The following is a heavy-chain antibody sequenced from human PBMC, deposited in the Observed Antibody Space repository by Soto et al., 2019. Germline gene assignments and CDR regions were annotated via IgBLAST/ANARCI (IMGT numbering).Heavy chain of an antibody. CDR2: INHRGST. CDR3: ARGLLRFLESNAFDI. D-gene: IGHD3-3*01. Sequence: QVQLHQWGAGLLKPSQTLSRTCAVYGGSFSGYYWSWIRQPPGKGLEWIGEINHRGSTNYNPSLKSRVTISVDASKNQFSLKLSSVTAADTAVYYCARGLLRFLESNAFDIWGQGTMVTVSS. J-gene: IGHJ3*02. CDR1: GGSFSGYY. V-gene: IGHV4-34*01.